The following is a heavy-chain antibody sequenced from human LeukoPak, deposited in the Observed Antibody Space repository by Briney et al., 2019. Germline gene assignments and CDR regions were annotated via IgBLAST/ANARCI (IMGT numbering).Heavy chain of an antibody. D-gene: IGHD6-19*01. V-gene: IGHV3-7*01. Sequence: GGSLRPSCAASGFTFSSYWMSWVRQAPGKGLEWVANIKQDGSEKYYVDSVKGRFTISRDNAKNSLYLQMNSLRAEDTAVYYCARRFGYSSGWYPKGNWFDPWGQGTLVTVSS. CDR2: IKQDGSEK. J-gene: IGHJ5*02. CDR1: GFTFSSYW. CDR3: ARRFGYSSGWYPKGNWFDP.